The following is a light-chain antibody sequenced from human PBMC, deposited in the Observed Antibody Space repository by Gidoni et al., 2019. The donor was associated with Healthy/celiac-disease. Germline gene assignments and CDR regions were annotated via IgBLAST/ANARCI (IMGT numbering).Light chain of an antibody. J-gene: IGKJ4*01. CDR1: QDISNY. Sequence: DIQMTHSPSSLSASVGDRVTITCQASQDISNYLNWYQQKPGKAPKRLIYDASNLETGVPSRFSGSGSGTDFTFTISSLQPEDIATYYCQQYDNLPLTFXGXTKVEIK. CDR2: DAS. CDR3: QQYDNLPLT. V-gene: IGKV1-33*01.